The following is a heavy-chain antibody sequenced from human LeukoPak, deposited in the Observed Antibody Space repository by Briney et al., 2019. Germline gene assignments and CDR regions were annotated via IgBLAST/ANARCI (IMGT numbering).Heavy chain of an antibody. V-gene: IGHV3-23*01. J-gene: IGHJ4*02. CDR2: ITSGFTP. CDR1: GLIFSDYA. D-gene: IGHD6-6*01. CDR3: ANRQYSSSRPQRSFDY. Sequence: GGSLSLSCAASGLIFSDYAMTWFRQAPGKGLEWVSTITSGFTPHYADSVKGRFTISRDNSMNTLYLQLNSLRAEDTAVYYCANRQYSSSRPQRSFDYWGQGTLVTVSS.